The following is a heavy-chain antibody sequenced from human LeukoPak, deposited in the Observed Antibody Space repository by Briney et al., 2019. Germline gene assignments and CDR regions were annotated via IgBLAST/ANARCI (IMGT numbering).Heavy chain of an antibody. CDR2: IYYSGST. Sequence: SETLSLTCTVSGGSISSYYWSWIRQPPGKGLEWIGYIYYSGSTNYNPSLKSRVTISVDTSKNQFSLKLSSVIAADTAVYYCARLNYGDYFMDYYYGMDVWGQGTTVSVSS. J-gene: IGHJ6*02. D-gene: IGHD4-17*01. CDR3: ARLNYGDYFMDYYYGMDV. V-gene: IGHV4-59*01. CDR1: GGSISSYY.